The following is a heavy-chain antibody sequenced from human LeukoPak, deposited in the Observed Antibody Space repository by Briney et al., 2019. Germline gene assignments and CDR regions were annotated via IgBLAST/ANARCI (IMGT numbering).Heavy chain of an antibody. CDR2: FDPEDGET. Sequence: ASVKVSCKVSGYTLTELSMHWVRQAPGKGLEWMGGFDPEDGETIYAQKFQGRVTMTEDTSTDTAYMELSSLRSEDTAVYYCATDPPSSGYYTGFDYLGQGTLVTISS. CDR3: ATDPPSSGYYTGFDY. J-gene: IGHJ4*02. CDR1: GYTLTELS. V-gene: IGHV1-24*01. D-gene: IGHD3-22*01.